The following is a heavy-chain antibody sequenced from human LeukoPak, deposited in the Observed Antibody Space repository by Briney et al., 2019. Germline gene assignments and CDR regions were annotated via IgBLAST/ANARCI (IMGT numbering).Heavy chain of an antibody. CDR3: ARGGSYERDNWFDP. CDR1: GGSISSYY. D-gene: IGHD1-26*01. J-gene: IGHJ5*02. Sequence: SETLSLTCTVSGGSISSYYWSWIRQPAGKGQEWIGRIYTSGSTNYNPSLKSRVTMSVDTSKNQFSLKLSSVTAADTAVYYCARGGSYERDNWFDPWGQGTLVTVSS. CDR2: IYTSGST. V-gene: IGHV4-4*07.